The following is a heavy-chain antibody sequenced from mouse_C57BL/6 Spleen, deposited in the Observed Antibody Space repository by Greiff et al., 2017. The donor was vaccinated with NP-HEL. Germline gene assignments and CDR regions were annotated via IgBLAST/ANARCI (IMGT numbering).Heavy chain of an antibody. CDR2: INPSTGGT. J-gene: IGHJ2*01. D-gene: IGHD1-1*01. Sequence: EVQLQQSGPELVKPGASVKISCKASGYSFTGYYMNWVKQSPEKSLEWIGEINPSTGGTTYNQKFKAKATLTVDKSSSTAYMQLKSLTSEDSAVYYCARMGAYYYGFDYWGQGTTLTVSS. V-gene: IGHV1-42*01. CDR3: ARMGAYYYGFDY. CDR1: GYSFTGYY.